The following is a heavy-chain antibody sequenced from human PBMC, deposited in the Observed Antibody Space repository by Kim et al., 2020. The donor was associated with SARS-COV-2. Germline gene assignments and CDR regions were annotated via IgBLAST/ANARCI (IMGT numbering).Heavy chain of an antibody. CDR2: INHSGST. Sequence: SETLSLTCAVYGGSFSDYTWTWIRQPPGKGLEWIGEINHSGSTNLSPSLKSRITXXVXTSKRQFSLXLKSRTATDAAVYYCARGRAGVVXSPVLGLGTYYHXXXXXVWGXGXPVALSS. CDR1: GGSFSDYT. D-gene: IGHD2-8*02. V-gene: IGHV4-34*01. J-gene: IGHJ6*02. CDR3: ARGRAGVVXSPVLGLGTYYHXXXXXV.